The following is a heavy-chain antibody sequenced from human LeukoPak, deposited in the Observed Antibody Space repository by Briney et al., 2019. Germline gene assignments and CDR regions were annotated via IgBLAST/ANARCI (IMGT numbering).Heavy chain of an antibody. CDR1: GYTFTSYY. CDR3: ARESSWSPGAADAFDI. Sequence: ASVKVSCKASGYTFTSYYMHWVRQSPGQGLEWMGIINPSGGSTSYAQQFQGRVTMTKDISTSTVYIELSSQRSEDTAVYYCARESSWSPGAADAFDIWGQGTMVTVSS. D-gene: IGHD6-13*01. J-gene: IGHJ3*02. CDR2: INPSGGST. V-gene: IGHV1-46*01.